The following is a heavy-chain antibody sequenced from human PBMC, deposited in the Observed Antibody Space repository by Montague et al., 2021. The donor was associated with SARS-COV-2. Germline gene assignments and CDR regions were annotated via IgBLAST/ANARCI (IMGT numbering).Heavy chain of an antibody. CDR2: ISYDGSNK. CDR1: GFNFSSYA. CDR3: ARDYSDSVLLWFGELPSQPIDY. V-gene: IGHV3-30*04. Sequence: SLRISCAASGFNFSSYAMHWVRQAPGKGLEWVAVISYDGSNKYYADSVKGRFTISRDNSKNTLYLQMNSLRAEDTAVYYCARDYSDSVLLWFGELPSQPIDYWGQGTLVTVSS. J-gene: IGHJ4*02. D-gene: IGHD3-10*01.